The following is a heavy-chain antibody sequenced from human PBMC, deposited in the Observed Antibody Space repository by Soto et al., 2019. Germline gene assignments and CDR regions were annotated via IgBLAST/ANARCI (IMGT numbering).Heavy chain of an antibody. CDR2: ISGSGGST. CDR3: ARGGGNYGFLRTHYYYMDV. CDR1: GFTFSSYA. Sequence: GGSLRLSCAASGFTFSSYAMSWVRQAPGKGLEWVSAISGSGGSTYYADSVKGRFTISRDNSKNTLYLQMNSLRAEDTAVYYCARGGGNYGFLRTHYYYMDVWGKGTTVTVSS. J-gene: IGHJ6*03. D-gene: IGHD1-7*01. V-gene: IGHV3-23*01.